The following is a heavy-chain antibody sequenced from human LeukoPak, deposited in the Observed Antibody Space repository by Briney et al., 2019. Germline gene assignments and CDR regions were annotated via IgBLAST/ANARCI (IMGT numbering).Heavy chain of an antibody. CDR1: GGSISSSSYY. CDR2: IYYSGST. Sequence: SETLSLTCTVSGGSISSSSYYWGWIRQPPGKGLEWIGSIYYSGSTYYNPSLKSRVTISVDTSKNQFSLKLSSVTAADTAVYYCAREVATPSPTYYYYYYMDVWGKGTTVTVSS. V-gene: IGHV4-39*07. J-gene: IGHJ6*03. D-gene: IGHD5-12*01. CDR3: AREVATPSPTYYYYYYMDV.